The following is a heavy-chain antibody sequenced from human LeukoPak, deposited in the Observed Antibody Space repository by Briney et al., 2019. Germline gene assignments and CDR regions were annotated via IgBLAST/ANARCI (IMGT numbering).Heavy chain of an antibody. V-gene: IGHV1-46*02. CDR3: ARAFNSIQPLDY. D-gene: IGHD4-11*01. CDR1: GYNFNDYY. Sequence: GASVKVSCKASGYNFNDYYIYWVRQAPGHGLESMGYIHPDGGSTNYAQKFQGRVTMTSDMSTNTVYMELRSLRSEDTAMYYCARAFNSIQPLDYWGLGTLVTVSS. CDR2: IHPDGGST. J-gene: IGHJ4*02.